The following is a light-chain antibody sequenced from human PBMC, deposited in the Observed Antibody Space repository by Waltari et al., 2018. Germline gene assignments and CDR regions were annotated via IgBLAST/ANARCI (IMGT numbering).Light chain of an antibody. J-gene: IGKJ1*01. Sequence: EIVLTQSPRTLSLSPGGRATLSCRASQSIGRYLVWYQQKPGQAPRLLIYAASSRATGIPDRFSGSGSGTDFTLTISGLEPEDFAVYYCQNHERLPATFGQGTKVEIK. V-gene: IGKV3-20*01. CDR3: QNHERLPAT. CDR2: AAS. CDR1: QSIGRY.